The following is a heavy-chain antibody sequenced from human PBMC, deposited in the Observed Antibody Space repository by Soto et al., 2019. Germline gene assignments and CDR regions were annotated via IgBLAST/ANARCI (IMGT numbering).Heavy chain of an antibody. J-gene: IGHJ4*02. CDR3: ARGGMVIIPTATAFDY. CDR1: GGTISTYY. D-gene: IGHD2-2*01. V-gene: IGHV4-4*07. Sequence: SETLSVTCTVSGGTISTYYGSWIRQPAGKGLEWIGRIYASGSTNYNPSLKSRVTMSVATSKNQFSLKLSSVTAADTAVYYCARGGMVIIPTATAFDYWAQGTLVTVYS. CDR2: IYASGST.